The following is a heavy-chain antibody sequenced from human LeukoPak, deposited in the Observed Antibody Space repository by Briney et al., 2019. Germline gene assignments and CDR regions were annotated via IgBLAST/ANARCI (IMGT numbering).Heavy chain of an antibody. Sequence: GRSLRLSCAASGFTFSSYGMHWVRQAPGKGLEWVAVISYDGSNKYYADSVKGRFTTSRDNSKNTLYLQMNSLRAEDTAIYYCAKGRTGTTGADWFEPWGRGTLVTVSS. J-gene: IGHJ5*02. CDR1: GFTFSSYG. CDR2: ISYDGSNK. CDR3: AKGRTGTTGADWFEP. D-gene: IGHD1-1*01. V-gene: IGHV3-30*18.